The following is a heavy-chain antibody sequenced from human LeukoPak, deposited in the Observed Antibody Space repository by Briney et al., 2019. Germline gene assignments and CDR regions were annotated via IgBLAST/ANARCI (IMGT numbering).Heavy chain of an antibody. Sequence: GGSLRLSCAASGFTFSSSGMNWVRQAPGKGLEWVSGISGSGSSTYYVDSVKARFTISRDNSKNTLYLQMNSLRAEDTAVYYCAKEPIAVAGYYYYGMDVWGQGTTVTVSS. CDR3: AKEPIAVAGYYYYGMDV. CDR2: ISGSGSST. D-gene: IGHD6-19*01. J-gene: IGHJ6*02. CDR1: GFTFSSSG. V-gene: IGHV3-23*01.